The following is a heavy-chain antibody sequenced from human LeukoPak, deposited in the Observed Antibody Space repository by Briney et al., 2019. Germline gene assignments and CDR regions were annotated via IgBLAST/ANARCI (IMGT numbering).Heavy chain of an antibody. CDR3: ARGRFIAGTTAYYFDY. D-gene: IGHD1-26*01. J-gene: IGHJ4*02. CDR2: IKQDGSEK. V-gene: IGHV3-7*03. CDR1: TFTFSNYW. Sequence: GGSLRLSCAASTFTFSNYWMSWVRQAPGKGLEWVANIKQDGSEKYYVDSVKGRFTISRDNAKTSLYLQMNSLRAEDTAVYYCARGRFIAGTTAYYFDYWGQGTLVTVSS.